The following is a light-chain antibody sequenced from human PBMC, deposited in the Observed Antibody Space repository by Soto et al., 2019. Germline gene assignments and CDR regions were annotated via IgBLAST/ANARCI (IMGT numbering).Light chain of an antibody. V-gene: IGKV3-15*01. CDR1: QSVRNN. J-gene: IGKJ2*01. CDR3: QQYDSYMYD. CDR2: GAS. Sequence: ELVRSQSPATLSLSPWERATLSCRPSQSVRNNLAWYQQRPGQAPRLLMYGASTRPSGIPARFTGGGSGTDFTLTITSLQSEDFAVYYCQQYDSYMYDFGQGTKWIS.